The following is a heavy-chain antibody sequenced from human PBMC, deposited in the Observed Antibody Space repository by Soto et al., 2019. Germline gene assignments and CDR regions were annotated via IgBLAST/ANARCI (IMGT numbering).Heavy chain of an antibody. D-gene: IGHD3-10*01. CDR3: ARANVGHYFHS. V-gene: IGHV4-30-2*01. CDR1: GGSISSGGHS. CDR2: IYHSGNT. Sequence: TLSLTCSVSGGSISSGGHSWSWIRQPPGKGLEWIGFIYHSGNTYYNPSLRSRVTISVDRSKNQFSLKLNSVTAADTAVYYCARANVGHYFHSWGQGTLVTVSP. J-gene: IGHJ4*02.